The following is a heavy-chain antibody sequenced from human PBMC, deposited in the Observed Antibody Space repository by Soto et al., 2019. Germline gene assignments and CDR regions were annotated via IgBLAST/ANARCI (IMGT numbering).Heavy chain of an antibody. D-gene: IGHD3-10*01. CDR1: GYTFTGYA. Sequence: ASVKVSCKASGYTFTGYAMHWVRQAPGQRLEWMGWINAGNGNTKYSQKFQGRVTITRDTSASTAYMELSSLRSEDTAVYYCAITKGFLSGMAVWAQGTTVTVSS. J-gene: IGHJ6*02. V-gene: IGHV1-3*01. CDR2: INAGNGNT. CDR3: AITKGFLSGMAV.